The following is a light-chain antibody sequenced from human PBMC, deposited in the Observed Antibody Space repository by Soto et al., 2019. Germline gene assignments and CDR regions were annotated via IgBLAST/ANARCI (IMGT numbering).Light chain of an antibody. CDR1: SSDVGGYNY. CDR3: SSYTSSSPHVV. J-gene: IGLJ2*01. CDR2: EVS. V-gene: IGLV2-14*01. Sequence: QSALTQPASVSGSPGQSSTISCTGTSSDVGGYNYVSWYQQHPGKAPKLMIYEVSNRPSGVSNRFSGSKSGNTASLTISGLQAEDEADFYCSSYTSSSPHVVFGGGTKVTVL.